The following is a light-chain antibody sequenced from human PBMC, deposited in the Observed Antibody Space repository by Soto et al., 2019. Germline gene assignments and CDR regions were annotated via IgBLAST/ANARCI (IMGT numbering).Light chain of an antibody. CDR2: GAS. V-gene: IGKV3-15*01. CDR3: QQYNNWPRT. J-gene: IGKJ1*01. CDR1: QTISTN. Sequence: IVMTQSPATLSVSPGERATLSCRASQTISTNLAWYQQIRGQPPRLLIYGASTRATGVAARFSASGSGTEFTLTLSSLQSEDSAVYFCQQYNNWPRTFGQGTTVEI.